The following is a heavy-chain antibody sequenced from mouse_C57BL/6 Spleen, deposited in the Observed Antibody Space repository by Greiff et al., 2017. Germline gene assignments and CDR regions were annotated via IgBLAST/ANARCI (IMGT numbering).Heavy chain of an antibody. Sequence: VQLQQSGAELVKPGASVKLSCTASGFNIKDYYMHWVKQRTEQGLEWIGRIDPEDGETKYAPTFQGQATITADTSSNTAYLQLSSLTSEYTAVYYCARSNYGSSSYAIDYGGQGTSVTVSS. D-gene: IGHD1-1*01. J-gene: IGHJ4*01. CDR3: ARSNYGSSSYAIDY. CDR2: IDPEDGET. CDR1: GFNIKDYY. V-gene: IGHV14-2*01.